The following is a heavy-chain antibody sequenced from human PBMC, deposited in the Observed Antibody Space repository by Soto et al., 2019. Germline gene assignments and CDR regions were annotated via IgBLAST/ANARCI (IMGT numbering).Heavy chain of an antibody. CDR3: AKVGGTYYDILTGPRRDYYGMDV. CDR1: GFTFSSYA. V-gene: IGHV3-23*01. CDR2: ISGSGGST. Sequence: EVQLLESGGGLVQPGGSLRLSCAASGFTFSSYAMSWVRQAPGKGLEWVSAISGSGGSTYYADSVKGRFTISRDNSKNTLYLQMNSLRAEDTAVYYCAKVGGTYYDILTGPRRDYYGMDVWGQGTTVTVSS. J-gene: IGHJ6*02. D-gene: IGHD3-9*01.